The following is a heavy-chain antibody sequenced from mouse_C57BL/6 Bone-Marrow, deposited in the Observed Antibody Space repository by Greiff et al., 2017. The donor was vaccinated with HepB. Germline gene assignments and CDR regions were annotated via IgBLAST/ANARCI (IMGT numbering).Heavy chain of an antibody. CDR1: GYTFPDYN. J-gene: IGHJ1*03. CDR2: INPNNGGT. V-gene: IGHV1-18*01. Sequence: EVQLQQSGPELVKPGASVKIPCKASGYTFPDYNMDWVKQSHGKSLEWIGDINPNNGGTIYNQKFKGKATLTVDKSSSTAYMELRSLTSEDTAVYYCARKGGPWYFDVWGTGTTVTVSS. CDR3: ARKGGPWYFDV.